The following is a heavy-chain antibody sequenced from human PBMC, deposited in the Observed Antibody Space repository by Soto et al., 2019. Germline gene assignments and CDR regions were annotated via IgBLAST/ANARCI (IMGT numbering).Heavy chain of an antibody. D-gene: IGHD6-19*01. CDR2: LKPNSGNT. Sequence: QVQLVQSGAEVKKPGASVKVSCKASGYTFTSYDINWVRQATGQGLEWMGWLKPNSGNTGYAQKFQGRVTMTRNTSISTGYMEVSSLRSEDTAVYYCATERSSGWLDYWGQGTLVTVSS. CDR3: ATERSSGWLDY. V-gene: IGHV1-8*01. J-gene: IGHJ4*02. CDR1: GYTFTSYD.